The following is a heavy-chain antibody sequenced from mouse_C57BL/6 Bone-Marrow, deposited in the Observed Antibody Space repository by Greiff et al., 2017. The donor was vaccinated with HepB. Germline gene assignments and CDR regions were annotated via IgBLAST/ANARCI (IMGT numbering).Heavy chain of an antibody. J-gene: IGHJ4*01. Sequence: QVQLQQSGPELVKPGASVKLSCKASGYTFTSYDIHWVKQRPGQGLEWIGWIYPRDGNTNYNEKFKGKATLTVDTSSSTAYMELHSLTSEDSAVYFCARAYYYAMDGWGQGASVTV. V-gene: IGHV1-85*01. CDR2: IYPRDGNT. CDR1: GYTFTSYD. CDR3: ARAYYYAMDG.